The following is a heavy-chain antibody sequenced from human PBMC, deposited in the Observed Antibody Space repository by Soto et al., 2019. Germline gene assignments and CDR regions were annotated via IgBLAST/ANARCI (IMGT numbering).Heavy chain of an antibody. J-gene: IGHJ6*02. Sequence: QVQLVQSGAEVKKPGSSVKLSCKASGGTFSTYSISWVRQAPGQGLEWMGGIIPMLGKTNYAQKFQGRVTITADESTSTAYMDLSTLRSDDTAVYYCAKDILEWLFASGDYYYYGMDVWGQGTTVTVSS. CDR1: GGTFSTYS. CDR2: IIPMLGKT. D-gene: IGHD3-3*01. V-gene: IGHV1-69*12. CDR3: AKDILEWLFASGDYYYYGMDV.